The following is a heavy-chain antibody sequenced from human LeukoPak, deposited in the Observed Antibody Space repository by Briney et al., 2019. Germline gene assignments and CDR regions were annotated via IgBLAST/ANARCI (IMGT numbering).Heavy chain of an antibody. J-gene: IGHJ3*02. V-gene: IGHV4-31*03. CDR1: GGSISSGGYY. CDR2: IYYTGST. CDR3: ARVPSVIDAFDI. Sequence: SETLSLTCTVSGGSISSGGYYWSWIRQHPGKGLEWIAYIYYTGSTYYNPSLKSRLTISVDASKNHFSLRLSSMTAADTAVYYCARVPSVIDAFDIWGQGTMVTVSS. D-gene: IGHD2-21*01.